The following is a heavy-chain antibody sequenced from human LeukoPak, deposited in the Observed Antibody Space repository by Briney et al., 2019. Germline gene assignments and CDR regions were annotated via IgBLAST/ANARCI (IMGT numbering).Heavy chain of an antibody. V-gene: IGHV3-21*01. Sequence: GGSLRLSCAASGFTFSSYSMNWVRQAPGKGLEWVSSISSSSSYIYYADSVKGRFTISRDNAKNSLYLQMNSLRAEDTAVYYCARHGDYGDAFDIWGQGTMVTVSS. CDR1: GFTFSSYS. D-gene: IGHD4-17*01. CDR3: ARHGDYGDAFDI. J-gene: IGHJ3*02. CDR2: ISSSSSYI.